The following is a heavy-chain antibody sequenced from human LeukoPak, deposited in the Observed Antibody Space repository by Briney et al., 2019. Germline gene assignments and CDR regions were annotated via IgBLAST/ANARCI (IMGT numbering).Heavy chain of an antibody. CDR3: ARGPPLYYYDSSGHNWFDP. Sequence: GGSLRLSCAASGFTFSRYAMNWVRQAPGKGLEWVSYISSSSSSTIYYPDSVKGRFTISRDNAKNSLYLQMNSLRDEDTAVYYCARGPPLYYYDSSGHNWFDPWGQGTLVTVSS. CDR2: ISSSSSSTI. D-gene: IGHD3-22*01. V-gene: IGHV3-48*02. J-gene: IGHJ5*02. CDR1: GFTFSRYA.